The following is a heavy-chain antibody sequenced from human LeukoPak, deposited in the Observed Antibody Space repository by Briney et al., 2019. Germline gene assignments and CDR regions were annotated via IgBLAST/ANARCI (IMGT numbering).Heavy chain of an antibody. CDR3: TRSTSSGYFEK. V-gene: IGHV3-72*01. CDR2: TRDKGSGYTT. J-gene: IGHJ4*02. Sequence: GGSLRLSCAASGFTLSDHYMDCVRKVLRKGMEWIGRTRDKGSGYTTEYAASVKGRFSISTDDSKNSLYLQMNSLKIEDTAVYYCTRSTSSGYFEKWGQGTLVTVSS. CDR1: GFTLSDHY. D-gene: IGHD6-19*01.